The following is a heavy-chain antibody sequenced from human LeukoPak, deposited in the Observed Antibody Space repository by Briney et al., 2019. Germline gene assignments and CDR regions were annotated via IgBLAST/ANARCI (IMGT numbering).Heavy chain of an antibody. CDR2: IYHSGST. D-gene: IGHD5-18*01. CDR3: ARETQSRGYSY. Sequence: SETLSLTCTVSGYSISSGYYWGWIRQPPGKGLEWIGSIYHSGSTYYNPSLKSRVTISVDTSKNQFSLKLSSVTAADTAVYYCARETQSRGYSYWGQGTLVTVSS. J-gene: IGHJ4*02. V-gene: IGHV4-38-2*02. CDR1: GYSISSGYY.